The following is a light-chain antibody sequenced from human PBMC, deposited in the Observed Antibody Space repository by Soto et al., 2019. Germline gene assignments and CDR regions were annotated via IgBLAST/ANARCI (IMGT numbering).Light chain of an antibody. V-gene: IGKV1-5*03. J-gene: IGKJ1*01. CDR3: QHYNSYSEA. Sequence: DIPMTQSPSTLSGSVGDRVTITCRASQTIISWLAWYQQKPGKAPKLLIYKASTLKSGVPSRFSGSGSGTEFTLTISSLQPDDFATYYCQHYNSYSEAFGQGTKVDIK. CDR2: KAS. CDR1: QTIISW.